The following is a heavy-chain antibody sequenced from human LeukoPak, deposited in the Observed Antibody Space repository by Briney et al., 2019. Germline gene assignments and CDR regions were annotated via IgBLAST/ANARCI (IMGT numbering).Heavy chain of an antibody. Sequence: SETLSLTCAVYGGSFSGCYWSWIRQPPGKGLEWIGEINHSGSTNYNPSLKSRVTISVDTSKNQFSLKLSSVTAADTAVYYCARGKGYDYVWGSYRTRPFDYWGQGTLVTVSS. D-gene: IGHD3-16*02. CDR2: INHSGST. J-gene: IGHJ4*02. CDR1: GGSFSGCY. V-gene: IGHV4-34*01. CDR3: ARGKGYDYVWGSYRTRPFDY.